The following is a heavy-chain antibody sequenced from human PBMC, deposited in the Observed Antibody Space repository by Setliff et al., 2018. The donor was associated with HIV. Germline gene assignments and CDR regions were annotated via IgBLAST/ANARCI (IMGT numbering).Heavy chain of an antibody. V-gene: IGHV4-59*11. CDR3: AKGAGFYGDYTFDY. D-gene: IGHD4-17*01. J-gene: IGHJ4*02. CDR2: IYSTGST. Sequence: SETLSLTCTVSGPSINIHYWSWIRQSPGKGFEWIGYIYSTGSTNYNPSLQSRVTISMVASRNQFSLKVTSVTAADTAVYYCAKGAGFYGDYTFDYWGQGTLVTVSS. CDR1: GPSINIHY.